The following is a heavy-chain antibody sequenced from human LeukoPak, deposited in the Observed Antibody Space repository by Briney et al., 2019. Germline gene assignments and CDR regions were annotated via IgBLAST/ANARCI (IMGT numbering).Heavy chain of an antibody. Sequence: GGSLRLSCAASGFTFSNAWISWVRQAPGKGLEWVGRIKSKTDGGTTDYAAPVKGRFTISRDDSKNTLYLQMNGLKTEDTAVYYCTADAYISASTWGQGTLVTVSS. CDR3: TADAYISAST. J-gene: IGHJ5*02. D-gene: IGHD6-25*01. CDR2: IKSKTDGGTT. CDR1: GFTFSNAW. V-gene: IGHV3-15*01.